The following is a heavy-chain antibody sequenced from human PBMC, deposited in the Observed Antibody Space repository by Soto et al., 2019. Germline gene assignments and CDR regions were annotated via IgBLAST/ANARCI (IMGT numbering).Heavy chain of an antibody. CDR2: IYWDDDK. CDR1: GFSLSTSGVG. Sequence: QITLKESGPPLVKPTQTLTLTCTFSGFSLSTSGVGVGWIRQPPGKALEWLALIYWDDDKRYSPSLKSRLTITKDTSKNQVVLTMTNMDPVDTATYYCAHLGGGGYDPNWFDPWGQGTLVTVSS. J-gene: IGHJ5*02. D-gene: IGHD5-12*01. CDR3: AHLGGGGYDPNWFDP. V-gene: IGHV2-5*02.